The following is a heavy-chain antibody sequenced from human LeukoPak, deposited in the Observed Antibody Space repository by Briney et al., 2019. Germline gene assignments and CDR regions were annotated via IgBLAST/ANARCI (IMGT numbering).Heavy chain of an antibody. CDR3: ARVRXXXVAATRGYYFDY. Sequence: GASVTVSCTASGYTFTSYDINWVRQATGQGLEWMGWMNPNSGNTGYAQKFQGRVTMTRSTSISTAYMELSSLRSEDTAVYYCARVRXXXVAATRGYYFDYWGQGTLVTVSS. CDR2: MNPNSGNT. CDR1: GYTFTSYD. V-gene: IGHV1-8*01. J-gene: IGHJ4*02. D-gene: IGHD2-15*01.